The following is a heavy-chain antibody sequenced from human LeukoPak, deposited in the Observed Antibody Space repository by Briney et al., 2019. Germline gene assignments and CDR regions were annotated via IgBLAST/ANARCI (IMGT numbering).Heavy chain of an antibody. Sequence: PGGSLRLSCAASGFTFSSYGMSWVRQAPGKGLEWVSAISGSGGSTYYADSVKGRFTISRDNSKNTLYLQMNSLRAEDTAVYYCARSYSYGGIHYWGQGTLVTVSS. J-gene: IGHJ4*02. CDR2: ISGSGGST. CDR3: ARSYSYGGIHY. D-gene: IGHD5-18*01. CDR1: GFTFSSYG. V-gene: IGHV3-23*01.